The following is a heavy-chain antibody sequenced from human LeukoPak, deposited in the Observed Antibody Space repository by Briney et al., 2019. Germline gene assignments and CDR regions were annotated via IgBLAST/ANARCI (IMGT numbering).Heavy chain of an antibody. CDR2: VNPNSGYT. CDR1: GYTFTRHD. V-gene: IGHV1-8*03. J-gene: IGHJ4*02. Sequence: ASVKVSCKASGYTFTRHDINWVRQATGQGLEWMGWVNPNSGYTGYAQKFQGRVTITRDTSINTAYMELSSLRSEDTAVYYCARVDGSPDSWGQGTLVTVSS. D-gene: IGHD2-15*01. CDR3: ARVDGSPDS.